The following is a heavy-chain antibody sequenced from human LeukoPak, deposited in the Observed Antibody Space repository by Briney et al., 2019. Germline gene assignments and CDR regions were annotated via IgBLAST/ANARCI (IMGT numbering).Heavy chain of an antibody. CDR2: IYYSVST. Sequence: SETLSLTCTVSGGSISSYYWSWIRQPPGKGLEWIGYIYYSVSTNYNPSLKSRVTISVDTSKNQFSLKLSSVTAADTAVYYCARYNWNYKFDYWGQGTLVTVSS. V-gene: IGHV4-59*01. J-gene: IGHJ4*02. CDR1: GGSISSYY. D-gene: IGHD1-7*01. CDR3: ARYNWNYKFDY.